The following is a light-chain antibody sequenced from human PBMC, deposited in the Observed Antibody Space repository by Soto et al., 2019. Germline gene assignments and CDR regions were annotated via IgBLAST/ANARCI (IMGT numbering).Light chain of an antibody. CDR2: EVS. V-gene: IGLV2-14*01. CDR3: SSYYCSSSCSSYTTSNTLVV. J-gene: IGLJ3*02. Sequence: QSALTQPASVSGSPGQSITISCTGTSSDVGGYNYVSWYQHYPGEAPKLMLYEVSNRPSGVSNRFSGSKSGNTASLTISGLQAEDEADYYCSSYYCSSSCSSYTTSNTLVVFGGGTKLTVL. CDR1: SSDVGGYNY.